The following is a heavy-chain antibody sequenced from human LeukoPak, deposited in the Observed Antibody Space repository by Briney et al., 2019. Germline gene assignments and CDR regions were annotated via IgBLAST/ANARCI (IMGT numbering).Heavy chain of an antibody. V-gene: IGHV4-59*11. Sequence: PSETLSLTCTVSGGSISSHYWSWIQQPPGKGLEWIGYIYYSGSTNYNPSLKSRVTISVDTSKNQFSLKLSSVTAAVTAVYYCARVASSFPPYPHDAFDIWGQGTMVTVSS. D-gene: IGHD3-16*02. CDR3: ARVASSFPPYPHDAFDI. CDR1: GGSISSHY. CDR2: IYYSGST. J-gene: IGHJ3*02.